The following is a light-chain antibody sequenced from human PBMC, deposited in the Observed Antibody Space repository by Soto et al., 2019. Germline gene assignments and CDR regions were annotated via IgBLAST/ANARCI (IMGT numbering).Light chain of an antibody. Sequence: QSALTQPASVSGSPGQSITISCTGTSSDVGGYNYVSWYQQRPGKAPKLMIYDVSNRPSGVSNRFSGSKSGNTASLTISGLQAEDETDYYCCSYTSNTTYVFGTGTKVTVL. CDR1: SSDVGGYNY. CDR2: DVS. CDR3: CSYTSNTTYV. V-gene: IGLV2-14*01. J-gene: IGLJ1*01.